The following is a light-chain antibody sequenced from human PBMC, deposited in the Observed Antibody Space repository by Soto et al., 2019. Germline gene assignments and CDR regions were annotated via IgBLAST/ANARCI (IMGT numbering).Light chain of an antibody. CDR2: EVS. CDR3: LSYTSSGTYV. CDR1: SSDVGNYKY. V-gene: IGLV2-14*01. J-gene: IGLJ1*01. Sequence: SLTQPASVSGSPGQSITISCTGTSSDVGNYKYVSWYQQHPGKAPKLMIYEVSNRPSGVSNRFSGSKSGNTASLTISGLQAEDETDYYCLSYTSSGTYVFGTGTKVTVL.